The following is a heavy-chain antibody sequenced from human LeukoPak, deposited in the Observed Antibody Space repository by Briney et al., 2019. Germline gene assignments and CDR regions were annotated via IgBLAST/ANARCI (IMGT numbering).Heavy chain of an antibody. CDR1: GGSFSGYY. V-gene: IGHV4-34*01. J-gene: IGHJ4*02. CDR3: ARGGRWLQFRD. D-gene: IGHD5-24*01. Sequence: SETLSLTCAVYGGSFSGYYWSWIRQPPGKGLEWIGEINHSGSTNYNPSLKSRVTISVDTSKNQFSLKLSSVTAADTAVYYCARGGRWLQFRDWGQGTLVTVSS. CDR2: INHSGST.